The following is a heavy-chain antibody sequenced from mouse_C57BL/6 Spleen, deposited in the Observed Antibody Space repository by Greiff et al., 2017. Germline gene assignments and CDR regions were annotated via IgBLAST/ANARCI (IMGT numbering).Heavy chain of an antibody. J-gene: IGHJ2*01. CDR1: GYTFTSYW. CDR2: IHPNSGST. D-gene: IGHD1-1*01. Sequence: VQLQQPGAELVKPGASVKLSCKASGYTFTSYWMHWVKQRPGQGLEWIGMIHPNSGSTNYNEKFKSKATLTVDKSSSTAYMQLSSLTSEDSAVYYCARSAYGSSSYYFDDWGQGTTLTVSS. CDR3: ARSAYGSSSYYFDD. V-gene: IGHV1-64*01.